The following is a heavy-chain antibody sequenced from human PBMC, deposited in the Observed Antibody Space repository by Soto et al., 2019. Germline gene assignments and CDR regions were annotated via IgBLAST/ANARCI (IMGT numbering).Heavy chain of an antibody. CDR2: INNDGSST. Sequence: SLRLSCAASGFTFSNYWMHWVRQAPGKGLVWVSRINNDGSSTDYADSVKGRFTISRDNAKNTLYLQMSSLRAEDTSVYYCAFGSRSSTWYNYWGQGTLVTVS. J-gene: IGHJ4*02. V-gene: IGHV3-74*01. D-gene: IGHD6-13*01. CDR3: AFGSRSSTWYNY. CDR1: GFTFSNYW.